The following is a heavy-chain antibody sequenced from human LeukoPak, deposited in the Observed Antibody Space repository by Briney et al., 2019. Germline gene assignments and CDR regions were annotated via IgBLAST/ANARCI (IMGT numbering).Heavy chain of an antibody. CDR3: ARAESNNWDAKYYFDY. D-gene: IGHD1-26*01. CDR2: INPNSGDT. Sequence: ASVKVSCKASGYTFTCYYMHWVRQAPGQGLEWMGRINPNSGDTNYAQKFQGRVTMTRDTSITTAYMELSRLRSDDTAVYYCARAESNNWDAKYYFDYWGQGTLVTVSS. J-gene: IGHJ4*02. V-gene: IGHV1-2*06. CDR1: GYTFTCYY.